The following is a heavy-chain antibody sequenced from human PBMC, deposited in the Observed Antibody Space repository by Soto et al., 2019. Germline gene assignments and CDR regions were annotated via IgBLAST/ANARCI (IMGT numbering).Heavy chain of an antibody. J-gene: IGHJ4*02. V-gene: IGHV4-34*01. D-gene: IGHD3-10*01. CDR2: INHSGST. CDR1: GGSFSGYY. CDR3: ARFGGYGGY. Sequence: SETLSLTCAVYGGSFSGYYWSWIRQPPGKGLEWIGEINHSGSTNYNPSLKSRVTISVDTSKNQFSLKLSSVTAADTAVYYCARFGGYGGYWGQGTLVTVSS.